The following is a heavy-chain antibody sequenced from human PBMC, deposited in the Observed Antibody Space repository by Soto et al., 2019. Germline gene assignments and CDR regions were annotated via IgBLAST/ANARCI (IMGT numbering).Heavy chain of an antibody. CDR1: GFTVSSNY. V-gene: IGHV3-66*01. J-gene: IGHJ3*02. Sequence: GGSLRLSCAASGFTVSSNYMSWVRQAPGKGLEWVSVIYSGGSTYYADSVKGRFTISRDNSKNTLYLQMNSLRAEDTAVYYCARDLSILWFGDGISRAFDIWGQGTMVTVSS. CDR3: ARDLSILWFGDGISRAFDI. CDR2: IYSGGST. D-gene: IGHD3-10*01.